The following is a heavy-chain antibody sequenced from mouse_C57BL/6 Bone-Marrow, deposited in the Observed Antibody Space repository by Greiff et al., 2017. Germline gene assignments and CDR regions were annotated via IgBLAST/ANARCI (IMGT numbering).Heavy chain of an antibody. CDR2: IDPSDSYT. V-gene: IGHV1-50*01. CDR3: ARRYSNSEYFDY. Sequence: QVQLQQPGAELVQPGASVKLSCKASGYTFTSYWMQWVKQRPGQGLAWIGEIDPSDSYTNYNQKFKGKATLTVDTSSSTAYMQLSSLTAEDSAVYYCARRYSNSEYFDYWGQGTTLTVSS. J-gene: IGHJ2*01. CDR1: GYTFTSYW. D-gene: IGHD2-5*01.